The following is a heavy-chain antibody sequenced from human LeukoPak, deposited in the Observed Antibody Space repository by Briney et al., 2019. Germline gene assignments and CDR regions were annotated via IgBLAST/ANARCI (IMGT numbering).Heavy chain of an antibody. J-gene: IGHJ4*02. CDR3: AKDLRWGYSSSFGY. V-gene: IGHV3-23*01. CDR2: FSGSSGST. Sequence: GGSLRLSCAASGFTFSSYAMSWVRQAPGKGLEWVSGFSGSSGSTYYADSVKGRFTISRDNSKNTLYLQMNSLRAEDTAVYYCAKDLRWGYSSSFGYWGQGTLVTVSS. D-gene: IGHD6-19*01. CDR1: GFTFSSYA.